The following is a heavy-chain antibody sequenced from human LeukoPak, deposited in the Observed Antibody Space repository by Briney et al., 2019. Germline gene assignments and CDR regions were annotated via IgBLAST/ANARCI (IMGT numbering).Heavy chain of an antibody. CDR2: IDPSGGST. CDR3: ARHTSTYYGSGITYDY. CDR1: GYTFTSYY. Sequence: ASVKVSCKASGYTFTSYYMHWVRQAPGQGLEWMGIIDPSGGSTSYAQKFQGRVTMARDTSTSTVYMELSSLRSEDTAVYYCARHTSTYYGSGITYDYWGQGTVVSVCS. V-gene: IGHV1-46*01. D-gene: IGHD3-10*01. J-gene: IGHJ4*02.